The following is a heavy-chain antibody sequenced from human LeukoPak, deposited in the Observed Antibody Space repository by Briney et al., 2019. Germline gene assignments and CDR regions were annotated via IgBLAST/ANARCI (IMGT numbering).Heavy chain of an antibody. J-gene: IGHJ6*02. V-gene: IGHV4-30-4*02. CDR3: ARERREMAVWFGELDYGMDV. CDR2: IYYSGST. Sequence: SETLSLTCTVSGGSISSGDYYWSWIRQPPGKGLEWIGYIYYSGSTYYNPSLKSRVTISVDTSKNQFSLKLSSVTAADTAVYYCARERREMAVWFGELDYGMDVWGQGTTVTVSS. D-gene: IGHD3-10*01. CDR1: GGSISSGDYY.